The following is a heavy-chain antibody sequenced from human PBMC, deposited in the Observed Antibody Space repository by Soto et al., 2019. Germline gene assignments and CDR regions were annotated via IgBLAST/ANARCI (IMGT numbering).Heavy chain of an antibody. CDR3: ARVSYTDWFDP. V-gene: IGHV3-48*01. Sequence: EVQLVESGVGLVQPGGSLRLSCAASGFTFSSYSMNWVRQAPGKGLEWVSYISSSSSTIYYADSVKGRFTISRDNAKNSLYLQMNSLRAEDTAVYYCARVSYTDWFDPWGQGTLVTVSS. CDR2: ISSSSSTI. CDR1: GFTFSSYS. D-gene: IGHD1-26*01. J-gene: IGHJ5*02.